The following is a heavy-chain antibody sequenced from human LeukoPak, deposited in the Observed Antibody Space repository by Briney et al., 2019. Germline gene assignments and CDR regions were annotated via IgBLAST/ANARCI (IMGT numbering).Heavy chain of an antibody. CDR3: ARGSRYSYGYYRARGAFDI. CDR1: GGSFSGYY. Sequence: SETLSLTCAVYGGSFSGYYWSWIRQPPGKGLEWIGEINHSGSTNYNLSLKSRVTISVDTSKNQFSLKLSSVTAADTAVYYCARGSRYSYGYYRARGAFDIWGQGTMVTVSS. D-gene: IGHD5-18*01. J-gene: IGHJ3*02. V-gene: IGHV4-34*01. CDR2: INHSGST.